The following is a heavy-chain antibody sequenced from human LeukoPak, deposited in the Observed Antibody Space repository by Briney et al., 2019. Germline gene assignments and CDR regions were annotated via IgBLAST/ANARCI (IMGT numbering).Heavy chain of an antibody. D-gene: IGHD3-22*01. CDR1: GYSISSGYY. J-gene: IGHJ3*02. Sequence: PSETLSLTCTVSGYSISSGYYWGWIRQPPGKGLEWIGNIYHSGSTYYNPSLKSRVTISVDTSKNQFSLKLSSVTAADTAVYYCGRPLSYYSDSSGDNAFDIWGQGTVVTVSS. V-gene: IGHV4-38-2*02. CDR3: GRPLSYYSDSSGDNAFDI. CDR2: IYHSGST.